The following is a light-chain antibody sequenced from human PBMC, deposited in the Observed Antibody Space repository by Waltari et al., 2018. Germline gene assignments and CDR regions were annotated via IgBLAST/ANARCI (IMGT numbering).Light chain of an antibody. Sequence: EIVFEQSPGTLALSPGDRAHLSCRASQSVNSVYLAWYQQKPGLAPKVLIYGASARATGIPDRFSGSGSGTDFTLTISRLEPEDFAVYYCQVYGISRWTFGQGTKVEIK. V-gene: IGKV3-20*01. CDR2: GAS. CDR3: QVYGISRWT. J-gene: IGKJ1*01. CDR1: QSVNSVY.